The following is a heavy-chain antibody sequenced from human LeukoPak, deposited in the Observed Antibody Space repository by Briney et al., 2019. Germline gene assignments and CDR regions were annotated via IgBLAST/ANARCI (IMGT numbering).Heavy chain of an antibody. CDR2: IYHIGST. CDR3: ARDGPAYTSRWYDYYYGLDV. J-gene: IGHJ6*02. V-gene: IGHV4-59*01. Sequence: PSETLSLTCTVSGDSIGSYFWSWIRQSPGKGLEWFGHIYHIGSTNYNPSLKSRVTISVDTSKNQFSLKLTSVTSADTAVYYCARDGPAYTSRWYDYYYGLDVWGQGTTVTVSS. D-gene: IGHD2-2*01. CDR1: GDSIGSYF.